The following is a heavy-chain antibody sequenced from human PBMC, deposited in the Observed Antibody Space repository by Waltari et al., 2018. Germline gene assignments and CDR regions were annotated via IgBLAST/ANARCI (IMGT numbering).Heavy chain of an antibody. CDR2: IRHPGST. Sequence: QVQLQQWGAGLVGPSETLSLTCAGYGASFSAYSRGWVRQPPGKGLEWIGQIRHPGSTNYNPSLKSRVTISIDTPRSQFSLRLSSVTAADTALYFCTRGGNYDFWSHRPFVDPWGQGTLVTVSS. V-gene: IGHV4-34*01. CDR3: TRGGNYDFWSHRPFVDP. CDR1: GASFSAYS. D-gene: IGHD3-3*01. J-gene: IGHJ5*02.